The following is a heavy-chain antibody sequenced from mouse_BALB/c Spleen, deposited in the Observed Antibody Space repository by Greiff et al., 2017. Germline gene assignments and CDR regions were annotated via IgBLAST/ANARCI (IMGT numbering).Heavy chain of an antibody. D-gene: IGHD2-1*01. CDR2: ILPGSGST. Sequence: VQLQQSGAELMKPGASVKISCKATGYTFSSYWIEWVKQRPGHGLEWIGEILPGSGSTNYNEKFKGKATFTADTSSNTAYMQLSSLTSEDSAVYYCARSGGNYEGYAMDYWGQGTSVTVSS. CDR3: ARSGGNYEGYAMDY. J-gene: IGHJ4*01. CDR1: GYTFSSYW. V-gene: IGHV1-9*01.